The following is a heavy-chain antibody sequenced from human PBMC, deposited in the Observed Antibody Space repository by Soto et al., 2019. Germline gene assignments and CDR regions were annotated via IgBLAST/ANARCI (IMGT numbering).Heavy chain of an antibody. V-gene: IGHV1-2*02. CDR3: ARAVYCGDDCYSYGMDV. CDR2: INPHSGST. CDR1: GYSFTDDY. J-gene: IGHJ6*02. D-gene: IGHD2-21*02. Sequence: QVQVVQSGAEVKKPGASVKISCKTSGYSFTDDYLHWVRQAPGQGIEWVGWINPHSGSTNFAQKCLGRVSMTRDTSISTAYMEFFSLTSDDTAIYYCARAVYCGDDCYSYGMDVWGQGTTVTVSS.